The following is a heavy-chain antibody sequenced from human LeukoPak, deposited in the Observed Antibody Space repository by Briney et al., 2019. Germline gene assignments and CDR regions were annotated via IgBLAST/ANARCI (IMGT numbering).Heavy chain of an antibody. J-gene: IGHJ4*02. CDR1: GGSISNYF. V-gene: IGHV4-59*01. CDR2: IYNSGNT. CDR3: ARASFNTYDIDGFDY. D-gene: IGHD3-16*01. Sequence: SETLSLTCTVSGGSISNYFWNWIRQSPGKGLEWIGYIYNSGNTKYNPSLKSRVTVSVDTSKNRFSLKLSSVTAADTAVYYCARASFNTYDIDGFDYWGQGTLVTVSS.